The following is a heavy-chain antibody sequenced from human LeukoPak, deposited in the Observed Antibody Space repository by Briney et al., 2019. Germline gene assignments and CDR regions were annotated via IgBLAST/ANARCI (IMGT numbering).Heavy chain of an antibody. CDR1: GFTFSSYA. Sequence: GGSLRLSCAASGFTFSSYAMSWVRQAPGKGLEWVSAISGSGGSTYYADSVKGRFTISRDNSKNTLYLQMNSLRAEDTAVYYCAKALLWFRGPNNWFDPWGQGTLVTVSS. CDR3: AKALLWFRGPNNWFDP. D-gene: IGHD3-10*01. J-gene: IGHJ5*02. V-gene: IGHV3-23*01. CDR2: ISGSGGST.